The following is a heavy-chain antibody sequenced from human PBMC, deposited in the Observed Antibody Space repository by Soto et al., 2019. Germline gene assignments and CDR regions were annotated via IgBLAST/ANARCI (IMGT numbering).Heavy chain of an antibody. Sequence: QVQLVQSGAEVKKPGSSVKVSCKASGGTFSSYAISWVRQAPGQGLEWMGGSIPIFGTANYAQKFQGRVTITADKTKSTAYMELSSLRSEDTAGYYCARDLVGATATGGYWGQGTLVTVSS. V-gene: IGHV1-69*06. J-gene: IGHJ4*02. CDR3: ARDLVGATATGGY. D-gene: IGHD1-26*01. CDR2: SIPIFGTA. CDR1: GGTFSSYA.